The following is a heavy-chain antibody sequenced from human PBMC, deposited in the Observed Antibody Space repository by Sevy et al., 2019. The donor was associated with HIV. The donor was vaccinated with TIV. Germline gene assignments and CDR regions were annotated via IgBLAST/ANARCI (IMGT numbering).Heavy chain of an antibody. D-gene: IGHD3-10*01. CDR1: GGSISSYY. J-gene: IGHJ5*02. Sequence: SETLSLTCTVSGGSISSYYWSWIRQPAGKGLEWIGRIYTSGSTNYNPSLKSRVTMSVDTSKNQFSLKLSSVTPADTAVYYCARDRGSGAYNWFDPWGQGTLVTVSS. V-gene: IGHV4-4*07. CDR2: IYTSGST. CDR3: ARDRGSGAYNWFDP.